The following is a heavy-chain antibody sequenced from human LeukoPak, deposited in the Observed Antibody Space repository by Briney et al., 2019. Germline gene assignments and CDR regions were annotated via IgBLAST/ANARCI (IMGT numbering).Heavy chain of an antibody. CDR1: GFTFSTYS. D-gene: IGHD3-16*01. Sequence: GGSLRLSCAASGFTFSTYSMNWVRQAPGKGLEWVSCISSSSSYIYSVDSVKGRFTISRDNAKNSLYLQMNSLRAEDTAVYYCARELQGGLDAFDIWGQGTMVTVSS. V-gene: IGHV3-21*01. J-gene: IGHJ3*02. CDR3: ARELQGGLDAFDI. CDR2: ISSSSSYI.